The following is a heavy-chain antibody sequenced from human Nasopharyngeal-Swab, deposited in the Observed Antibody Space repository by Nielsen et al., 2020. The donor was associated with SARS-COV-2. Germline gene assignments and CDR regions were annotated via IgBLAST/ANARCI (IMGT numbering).Heavy chain of an antibody. V-gene: IGHV1-46*01. CDR2: INPSGGST. CDR3: ATDLDSLLDGSGSYYKYGMDV. CDR1: GYTFTSYY. D-gene: IGHD3-10*01. Sequence: ASVKVSCKASGYTFTSYYMHWVRQAPGQGLEWMGIINPSGGSTSYAQKFQGRVTMTRDTSTSTVYMELSSLRSEDTAVYYCATDLDSLLDGSGSYYKYGMDVWGQGTTVTVSS. J-gene: IGHJ6*02.